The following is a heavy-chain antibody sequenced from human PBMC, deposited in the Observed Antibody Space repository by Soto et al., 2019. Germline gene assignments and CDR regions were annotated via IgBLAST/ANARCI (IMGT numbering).Heavy chain of an antibody. CDR2: IYYSGST. Sequence: TLALTCTVSGGSINRGGYYWSVIRQHPGKGLEWIGYIYYSGSTYYNPSLKSRVTISVDTSKNQFSLKLSSVTAADTAVYYCANWSGRHPNWSDPWGPGTLVTVSS. J-gene: IGHJ5*02. CDR1: GGSINRGGYY. D-gene: IGHD2-8*02. V-gene: IGHV4-31*03. CDR3: ANWSGRHPNWSDP.